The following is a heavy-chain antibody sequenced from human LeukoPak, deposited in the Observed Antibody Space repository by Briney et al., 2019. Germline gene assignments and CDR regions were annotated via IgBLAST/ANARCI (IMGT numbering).Heavy chain of an antibody. CDR2: IGGSGVNT. J-gene: IGHJ4*02. Sequence: GGSLRLSCAASGLTFSNYAMSWVRQAPGKGLEWVSLIGGSGVNTFYADSVKGRFTISRDNSKNTLFLQMNSLRAEDTAVYYCARYPFIKYSLDYFDYWGQGTLVTVSS. CDR3: ARYPFIKYSLDYFDY. CDR1: GLTFSNYA. D-gene: IGHD5-18*01. V-gene: IGHV3-23*01.